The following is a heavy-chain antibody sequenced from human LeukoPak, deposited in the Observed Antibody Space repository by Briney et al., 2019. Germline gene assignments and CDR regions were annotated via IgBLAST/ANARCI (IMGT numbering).Heavy chain of an antibody. V-gene: IGHV3-23*01. CDR2: ISGSADST. Sequence: GGSLRLFCAASGITFRDYAMRWVRQAPGKGLECVSAISGSADSTSYADSVRGRFTISRDNSKGTLYLQMNSLRAEDTAVYYCAKDRLSYYVRGSPFDGWGQEPLVTVS. CDR1: GITFRDYA. J-gene: IGHJ4*02. CDR3: AKDRLSYYVRGSPFDG. D-gene: IGHD3-10*02.